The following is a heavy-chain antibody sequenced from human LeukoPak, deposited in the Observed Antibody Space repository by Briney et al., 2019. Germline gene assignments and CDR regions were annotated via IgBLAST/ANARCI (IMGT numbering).Heavy chain of an antibody. D-gene: IGHD3-3*01. J-gene: IGHJ5*02. V-gene: IGHV4-30-4*01. CDR2: IYYSGST. CDR3: ARVHLHRYYDSWSDNNWFDP. Sequence: SETLSLTCTVSGGSISSGDYYWSWIRQPPGKGLEWIGYIYYSGSTYYNPSLKSRVTISVDTSKNQFSLKLSSVTAADTAVYYCARVHLHRYYDSWSDNNWFDPWGQGTLVTVSS. CDR1: GGSISSGDYY.